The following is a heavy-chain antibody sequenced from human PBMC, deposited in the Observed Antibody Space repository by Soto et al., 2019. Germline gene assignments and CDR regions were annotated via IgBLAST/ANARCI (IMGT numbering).Heavy chain of an antibody. V-gene: IGHV5-51*01. D-gene: IGHD3-10*01. CDR2: VYPGDSDT. CDR3: ARQEQYYSSWPYYFDS. J-gene: IGHJ4*02. CDR1: GYNFNNYW. Sequence: PGESLKISCKGSGYNFNNYWIGWVRQMPGKGLEWMGIVYPGDSDTRYSPSFQGQVTISADKSISTAYLQWSSLKASDSGMYYCARQEQYYSSWPYYFDSWGQGTLVTVSS.